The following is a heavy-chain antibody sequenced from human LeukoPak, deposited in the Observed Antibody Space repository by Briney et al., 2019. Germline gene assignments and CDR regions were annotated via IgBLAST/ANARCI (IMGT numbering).Heavy chain of an antibody. CDR3: ARHFQKGAFDI. J-gene: IGHJ3*02. CDR1: GGSISSYY. V-gene: IGHV4-59*08. Sequence: PSETLSLTCTVSGGSISSYYWSWIRQPPRKGLEWIGYTYYSGSTNYNPSLKSLVTISVDTSKNQFSLKLSSVAAADTAGYCCARHFQKGAFDIWGQETMVTVSS. CDR2: TYYSGST.